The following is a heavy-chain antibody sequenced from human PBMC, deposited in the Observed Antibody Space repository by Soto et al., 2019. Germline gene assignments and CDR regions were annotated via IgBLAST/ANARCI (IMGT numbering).Heavy chain of an antibody. CDR2: ISYDGSNK. J-gene: IGHJ5*02. CDR1: GFTFSTYG. D-gene: IGHD4-17*01. Sequence: QVQVVESGGGVVQPGRSLRLSCAASGFTFSTYGMHWVRQAPGKGLEWVAVISYDGSNKYYADSVKGRFTISRDNSKNTLYLQMNSLRAEDTAVFYCAKDHLPYTVTTPGSWDQGTLVTVSS. V-gene: IGHV3-30*18. CDR3: AKDHLPYTVTTPGS.